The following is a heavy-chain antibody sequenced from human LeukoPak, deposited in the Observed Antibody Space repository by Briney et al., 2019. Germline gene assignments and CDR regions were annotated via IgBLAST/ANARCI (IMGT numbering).Heavy chain of an antibody. CDR2: INHSGST. V-gene: IGHV4-34*01. J-gene: IGHJ4*02. D-gene: IGHD5-24*01. CDR1: GGSFSGYY. Sequence: SETLSLTCAVYGGSFSGYYWNWIRQTPGKGLEWIGEINHSGSTNYNPSLKSRVTISVDTSKNQFSLKLNSATAADTAVYYCARRVRFGDGWVFDSWGQGTLVVVSS. CDR3: ARRVRFGDGWVFDS.